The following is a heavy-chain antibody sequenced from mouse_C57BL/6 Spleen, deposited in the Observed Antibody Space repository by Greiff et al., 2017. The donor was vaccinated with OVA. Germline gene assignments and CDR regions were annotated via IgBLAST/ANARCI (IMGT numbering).Heavy chain of an antibody. CDR3: TREGFDYGSSYWYFDV. J-gene: IGHJ1*03. CDR1: GFTFSSYA. Sequence: EVKLMESGAGLVKPGGSLKLSCAASGFTFSSYAMSWVRQTPEKRLEWVAYISSGGDYIYYADTVKGRFTISRDNARNTLYLQMSSLKSEDTAMYYCTREGFDYGSSYWYFDVWGTGTTVTVSS. CDR2: ISSGGDYI. V-gene: IGHV5-9-1*02. D-gene: IGHD1-1*01.